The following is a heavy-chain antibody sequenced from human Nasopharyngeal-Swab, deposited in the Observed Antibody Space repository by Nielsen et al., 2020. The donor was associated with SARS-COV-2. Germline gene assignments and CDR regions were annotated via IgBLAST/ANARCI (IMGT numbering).Heavy chain of an antibody. Sequence: GESLKISCAASGFTFSSYGMHWVRQAPGKGLEWVAVISYDGSNKYYADSVKGRFTISRDNSKNTLYLQMNSLRAEDTAAYYCAKAHGGGFYYYYMDVWGKGTTVTVSS. CDR1: GFTFSSYG. V-gene: IGHV3-30*18. CDR3: AKAHGGGFYYYYMDV. D-gene: IGHD2-15*01. J-gene: IGHJ6*03. CDR2: ISYDGSNK.